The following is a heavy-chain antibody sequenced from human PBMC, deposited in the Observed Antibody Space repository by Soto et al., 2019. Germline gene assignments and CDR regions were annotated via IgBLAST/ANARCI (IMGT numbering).Heavy chain of an antibody. V-gene: IGHV3-23*01. CDR2: TSGSGHYI. J-gene: IGHJ6*02. CDR3: AGGAMVTPYYYGLDV. Sequence: EVRLLESWGGLVQPGGSLRLYCAGSGFTSSNYSMSWVRQAPGKGLAVVSTTSGSGHYIQYRDSVKGRFTISRDNSKNTLYLQMNRLRAEDTAGYYCAGGAMVTPYYYGLDVWGQGTTVTVSS. CDR1: GFTSSNYS. D-gene: IGHD5-18*01.